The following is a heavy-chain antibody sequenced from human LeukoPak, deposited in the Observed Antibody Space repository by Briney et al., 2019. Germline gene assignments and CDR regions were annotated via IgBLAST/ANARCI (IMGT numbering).Heavy chain of an antibody. CDR2: IYYSGST. D-gene: IGHD1-26*01. V-gene: IGHV4-39*07. CDR1: GGSISSSSYY. CDR3: ARDHPKPEGATPYDNWFDP. J-gene: IGHJ5*02. Sequence: PSETLSLTCTVSGGSISSSSYYWGWIRQPPGKGLEWIGSIYYSGSTYYNPSLKSRVTISVDTSKNQFSLKLSSVTAADTAVYYCARDHPKPEGATPYDNWFDPWGQGTLVTVSS.